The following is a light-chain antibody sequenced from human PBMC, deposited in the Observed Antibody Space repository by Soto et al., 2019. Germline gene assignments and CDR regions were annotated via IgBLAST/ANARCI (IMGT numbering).Light chain of an antibody. CDR3: QHYGRSPPIT. V-gene: IGKV3-20*01. Sequence: EVVLTQSPGTLSLSPGERATLSCRASQSVSSSYVVWYQQKPGQAPSLLIYGASSSATGIPDRFSGSASGTDFTLTISTLEPEDFAVYYCQHYGRSPPITFGQGTRLEIK. J-gene: IGKJ5*01. CDR2: GAS. CDR1: QSVSSSY.